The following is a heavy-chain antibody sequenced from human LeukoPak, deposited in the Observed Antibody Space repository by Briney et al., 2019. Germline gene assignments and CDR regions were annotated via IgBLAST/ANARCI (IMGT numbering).Heavy chain of an antibody. CDR1: GFIFSNYG. Sequence: GGSLRLSCAASGFIFSNYGMHWVRQAPGKGLEWVTFIRYDGSDHEYADSVKGRFTISRDNSRNTLYLQMNSLRVEDTAVYYCARDRHIAAAGYYFDYWGQGTLVTVSS. D-gene: IGHD6-25*01. CDR2: IRYDGSDH. V-gene: IGHV3-30*02. J-gene: IGHJ4*02. CDR3: ARDRHIAAAGYYFDY.